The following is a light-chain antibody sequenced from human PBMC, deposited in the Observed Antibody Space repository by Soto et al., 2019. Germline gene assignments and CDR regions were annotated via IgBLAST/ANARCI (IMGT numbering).Light chain of an antibody. Sequence: EIVLTQSPGSLSLSPGERATLSCRASQSVDSTFFAWYQKKPGQAPRLLIYGASKSAAGVPDRFSGSGSGTDFTLTISRLEPEEFPVYDCQQYMSSLTFGQGTKVEI. CDR3: QQYMSSLT. CDR1: QSVDSTF. V-gene: IGKV3-20*01. CDR2: GAS. J-gene: IGKJ1*01.